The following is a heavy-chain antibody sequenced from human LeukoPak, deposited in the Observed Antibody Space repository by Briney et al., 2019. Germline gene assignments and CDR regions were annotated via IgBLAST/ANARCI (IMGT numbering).Heavy chain of an antibody. Sequence: PGGSLRLSCAASGFSFSFYGMNWVRQAPGKGLEWVSSISGGGETTYYADSAKGRFTISRDNSQNTLYLQMNSLRAEDTAVYYCARDYADYVGYFFFDYWGQGTLVTVSS. D-gene: IGHD4-17*01. CDR2: ISGGGETT. V-gene: IGHV3-23*01. CDR3: ARDYADYVGYFFFDY. J-gene: IGHJ4*02. CDR1: GFSFSFYG.